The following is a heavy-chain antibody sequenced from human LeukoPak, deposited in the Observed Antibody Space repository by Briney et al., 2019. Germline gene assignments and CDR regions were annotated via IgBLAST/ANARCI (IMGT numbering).Heavy chain of an antibody. CDR1: GGSFSGYY. Sequence: PSETLSLTCAGYGGSFSGYYWSWIRQPPGKGLEWIGEINHSGSTNYNPSLKSRVTISVDTSKNQFSLKLSSVTAADTAVYYCARGAVLYYYGMDVWGQGTTVTVSS. CDR3: ARGAVLYYYGMDV. CDR2: INHSGST. J-gene: IGHJ6*02. V-gene: IGHV4-34*01. D-gene: IGHD2-8*02.